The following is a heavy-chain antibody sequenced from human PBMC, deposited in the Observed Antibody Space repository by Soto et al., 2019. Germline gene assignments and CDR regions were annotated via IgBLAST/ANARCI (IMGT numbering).Heavy chain of an antibody. CDR3: ARDYHIAAAGSSARGYYYGMDV. D-gene: IGHD6-13*01. J-gene: IGHJ6*02. CDR2: INPSGGST. V-gene: IGHV1-46*03. CDR1: GYTFTSYY. Sequence: QVQLVQSGAEVKKPGASVKVSCKASGYTFTSYYMHWVRQAPGQGLEWMGIINPSGGSTSYAQKFQGRVTMTRDTSTSTVYMELSSLRSEDTAVYYCARDYHIAAAGSSARGYYYGMDVWGQGTTVTVSS.